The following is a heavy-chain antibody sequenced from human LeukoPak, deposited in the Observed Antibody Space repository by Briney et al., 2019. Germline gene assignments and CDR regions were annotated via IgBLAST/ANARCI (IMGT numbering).Heavy chain of an antibody. CDR1: DGSISSYY. Sequence: SETLCLTCTVTDGSISSYYWTWIRQPPGKGLEWIGYIYYSGSTNYNPSLKSRVTISVDRSKNQFSLKLNSVTAADTAVYYCARYYFDSGGYHHLDYWGQGTLVTVSS. J-gene: IGHJ4*02. CDR2: IYYSGST. V-gene: IGHV4-59*01. CDR3: ARYYFDSGGYHHLDY. D-gene: IGHD3-22*01.